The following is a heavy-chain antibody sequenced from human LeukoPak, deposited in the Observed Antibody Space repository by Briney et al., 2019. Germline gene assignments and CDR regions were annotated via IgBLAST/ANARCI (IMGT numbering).Heavy chain of an antibody. Sequence: ASVQVSCKASGYTFTSYDINWVRQATGQGLEWMGWMNPNSGNTGYAQKFQGRVTMTRNTSISTAYMELSRLRSEDTAVYYCARLNRITMVRGVIIGSTWFDPWGQGTLVTVSS. CDR1: GYTFTSYD. J-gene: IGHJ5*02. V-gene: IGHV1-8*01. CDR2: MNPNSGNT. CDR3: ARLNRITMVRGVIIGSTWFDP. D-gene: IGHD3-10*01.